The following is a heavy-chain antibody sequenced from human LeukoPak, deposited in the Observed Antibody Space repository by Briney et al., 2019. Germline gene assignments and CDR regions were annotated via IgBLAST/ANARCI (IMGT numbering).Heavy chain of an antibody. CDR2: IQYNGNT. J-gene: IGHJ4*02. CDR1: GDSISGYY. CDR3: ARVLIDSSGWYHFDS. Sequence: SETLSLTCTVSGDSISGYYWSWIRQPPGKGLEWIGLIQYNGNTNYNPSLKSRITISVDTSNNDFSLNVRSVTAADTAVYYCARVLIDSSGWYHFDSWGQGTLVTVSS. V-gene: IGHV4-59*01. D-gene: IGHD6-19*01.